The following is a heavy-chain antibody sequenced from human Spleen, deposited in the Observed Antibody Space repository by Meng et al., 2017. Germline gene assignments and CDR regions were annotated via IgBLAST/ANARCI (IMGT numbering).Heavy chain of an antibody. Sequence: VQLVQSGGEVKKPGASVKVSCKASGYTFTGYYMHWVRQAPGQGLEWMGRINPNSGGTNYAQKFQGRATMTRDTSISTAYMELSRLRSDDTAVYYCARGTMTTVTMLGFQFDYWGQGTLVTVSS. D-gene: IGHD4-17*01. CDR1: GYTFTGYY. J-gene: IGHJ4*02. CDR2: INPNSGGT. V-gene: IGHV1-2*06. CDR3: ARGTMTTVTMLGFQFDY.